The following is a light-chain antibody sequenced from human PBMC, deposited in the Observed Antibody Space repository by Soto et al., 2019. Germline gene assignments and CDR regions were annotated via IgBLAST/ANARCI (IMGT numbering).Light chain of an antibody. CDR2: AAS. J-gene: IGKJ1*01. CDR3: QQSYTTPWT. Sequence: DIRMTQSPSSLSVSVGDGVTITCRASETINNYLNWYQQKPGRAPKLLIHAASTLQSGVPSRFSGSGSGTDFTLTISSLQPEDFATYSCQQSYTTPWTFGLGTRWKS. V-gene: IGKV1-39*01. CDR1: ETINNY.